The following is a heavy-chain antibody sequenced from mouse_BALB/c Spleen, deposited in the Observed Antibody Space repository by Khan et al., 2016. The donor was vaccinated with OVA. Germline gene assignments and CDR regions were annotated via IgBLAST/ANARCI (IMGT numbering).Heavy chain of an antibody. CDR1: GFTFSNYG. J-gene: IGHJ3*01. V-gene: IGHV5-6*01. Sequence: EVELVESGGDLVKPGGSLKLSCAASGFTFSNYGMSWVRQTPDKMLEWVATITNGGSYTYYPASVKGRFTISSDNAKNTLYLQMSSLKSEDTAMYYCARRGYDEARFAYWGQGTLVTVSA. CDR2: ITNGGSYT. CDR3: ARRGYDEARFAY. D-gene: IGHD2-2*01.